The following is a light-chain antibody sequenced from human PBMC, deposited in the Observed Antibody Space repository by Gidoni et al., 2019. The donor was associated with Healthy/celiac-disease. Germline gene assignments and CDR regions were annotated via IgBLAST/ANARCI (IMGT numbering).Light chain of an antibody. CDR2: AAS. CDR1: QGISIY. CDR3: QQLNSYLLT. V-gene: IGKV1-9*01. Sequence: IQLISSPSFLTASVGDRVTITCRASQGISIYLVWYQQKPGKAPKLLIYAASNLQSGVPSRFSGSGSGTEFTLTISSLQPEDFATYYCQQLNSYLLTFGQGTRLEIK. J-gene: IGKJ5*01.